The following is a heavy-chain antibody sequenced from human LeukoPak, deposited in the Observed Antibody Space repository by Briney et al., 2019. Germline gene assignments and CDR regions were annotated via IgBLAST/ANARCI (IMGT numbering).Heavy chain of an antibody. CDR2: INHSGST. D-gene: IGHD3-10*01. V-gene: IGHV4-34*01. CDR1: GGSFSGYY. CDR3: ARGRNRITMVRGGDYYMDV. J-gene: IGHJ6*03. Sequence: SETLSLTCAVYGGSFSGYYWSWIRQPSGKGLEWIGEINHSGSTNYNPSLKSRVTISVDTSKNQFSLKLSSVTAADTAVYYCARGRNRITMVRGGDYYMDVWGKGTTVTVSS.